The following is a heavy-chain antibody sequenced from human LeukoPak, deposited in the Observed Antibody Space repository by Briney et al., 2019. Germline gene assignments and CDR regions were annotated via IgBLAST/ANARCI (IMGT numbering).Heavy chain of an antibody. CDR3: ARNFPYSKLDY. J-gene: IGHJ4*02. D-gene: IGHD6-13*01. CDR2: IDHSGST. Sequence: PSETLSLTCAVSGGSSSSYYWSWIRQPPGKGLEWIGEIDHSGSTNYNPSLKSRVTISVDTSKSQFSLQLSSVTAADTAVYYCARNFPYSKLDYWGQGTLVTVSS. V-gene: IGHV4-34*01. CDR1: GGSSSSYY.